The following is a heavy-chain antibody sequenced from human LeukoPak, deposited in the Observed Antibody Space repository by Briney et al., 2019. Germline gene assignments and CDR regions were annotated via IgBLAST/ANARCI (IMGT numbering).Heavy chain of an antibody. V-gene: IGHV1-8*01. CDR2: MNPNSGNT. CDR1: GYTFTSYD. CDR3: ARKYYGSGSYGY. J-gene: IGHJ4*02. Sequence: GASVKVSRKASGYTFTSYDINWVRQATGQGLEWMGWMNPNSGNTGYAQKFQGRVTMTRNTSISTAYMELSSLRSEDTAVYYCARKYYGSGSYGYWGQGTLVTVSS. D-gene: IGHD3-10*01.